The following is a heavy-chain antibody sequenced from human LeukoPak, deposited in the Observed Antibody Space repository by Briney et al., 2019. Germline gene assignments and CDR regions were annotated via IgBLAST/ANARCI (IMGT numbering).Heavy chain of an antibody. D-gene: IGHD3-3*01. CDR2: ISSYASTI. CDR3: ARDPVTDRFWSGLYDIDY. CDR1: GFTFSYFD. Sequence: PGGSLRLSCAASGFTFSYFDMNWVRQAPGKGLEWVSYISSYASTIYYADSVKGRFTISRDNADNSLYLQINNLRPEDTGVYFCARDPVTDRFWSGLYDIDYWGQGTLVTVSS. J-gene: IGHJ4*02. V-gene: IGHV3-48*01.